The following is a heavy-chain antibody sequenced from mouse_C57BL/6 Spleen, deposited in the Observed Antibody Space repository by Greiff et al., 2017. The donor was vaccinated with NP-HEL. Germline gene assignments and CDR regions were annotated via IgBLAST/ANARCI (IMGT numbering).Heavy chain of an antibody. V-gene: IGHV5-4*01. Sequence: EVQGVESGGGLVKPGGSLKLSCAASGFTFSSYAMSWVRQTPEKRLEWVATISDGGSYTYYPDNVKGRFTISRDNAKNNLYLQMSHLKSEDTAMYYCAREGDYVYDGFAYWGQGTLVTVSA. D-gene: IGHD2-2*01. CDR3: AREGDYVYDGFAY. CDR1: GFTFSSYA. CDR2: ISDGGSYT. J-gene: IGHJ3*01.